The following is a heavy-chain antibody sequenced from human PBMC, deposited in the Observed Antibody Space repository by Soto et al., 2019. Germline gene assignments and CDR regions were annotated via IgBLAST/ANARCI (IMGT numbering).Heavy chain of an antibody. Sequence: GASVKVSCKASGYTFTSYGISWVRQAPGQGLEWMGWISAYNGNTNYAQKLQGRVTMTTDTSTSTAYTELRSLRSDDTAVYYCARDMNYYDSSGYPNAIWGQGTMVTVSS. CDR1: GYTFTSYG. D-gene: IGHD3-22*01. J-gene: IGHJ3*02. V-gene: IGHV1-18*01. CDR2: ISAYNGNT. CDR3: ARDMNYYDSSGYPNAI.